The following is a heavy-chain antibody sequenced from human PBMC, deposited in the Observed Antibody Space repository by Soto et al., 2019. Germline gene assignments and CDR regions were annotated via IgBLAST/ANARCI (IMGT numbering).Heavy chain of an antibody. D-gene: IGHD3-16*01. CDR2: SVVGSGNT. Sequence: SVRVSCKASGFTFTSSAVQWVRQARGQRLEWRGWSVVGSGNTNYAQKFQERVTITRDMSTSTAYMELSSLSSEHTAVYYCAAGGGGSYGMDVWGQGTTVTGSS. CDR1: GFTFTSSA. CDR3: AAGGGGSYGMDV. J-gene: IGHJ6*02. V-gene: IGHV1-58*01.